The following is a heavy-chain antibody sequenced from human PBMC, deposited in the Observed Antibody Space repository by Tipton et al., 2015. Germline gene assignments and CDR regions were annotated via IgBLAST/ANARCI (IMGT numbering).Heavy chain of an antibody. CDR3: ARGSYGSFDY. Sequence: GLVKPSQTLSLTCAISGDSVSSNSAAWNWIRQSPSRGLEWLGNTYYRSKWYSDYAVSVKSRITINSDTSKNQFSLQLNSVTPKYTAVYYCARGSYGSFDYWGQGTLVTVSS. V-gene: IGHV6-1*01. CDR1: GDSVSSNSAA. CDR2: TYYRSKWYS. D-gene: IGHD5-18*01. J-gene: IGHJ4*02.